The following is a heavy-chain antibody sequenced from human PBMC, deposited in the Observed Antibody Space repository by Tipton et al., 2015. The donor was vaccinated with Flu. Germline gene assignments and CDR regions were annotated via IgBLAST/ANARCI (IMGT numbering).Heavy chain of an antibody. Sequence: SLRLSCAASGFTFSDYWMAWVRQAPGKGLEWVANIRQDGNERYYVDSVKGRFTISRDNAKNSLFLQMNSLRVEDTAVYYCVRKGFGDYWGQGMLVTVSS. D-gene: IGHD3-10*01. CDR1: GFTFSDYW. CDR2: IRQDGNER. J-gene: IGHJ4*02. CDR3: VRKGFGDY. V-gene: IGHV3-7*01.